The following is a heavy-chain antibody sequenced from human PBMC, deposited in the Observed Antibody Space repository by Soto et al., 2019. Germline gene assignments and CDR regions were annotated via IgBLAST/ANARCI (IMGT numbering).Heavy chain of an antibody. D-gene: IGHD2-15*01. CDR1: GYSVTSSDYY. CDR3: APLSVSLSGPYGIHV. CDR2: MFYSGLT. J-gene: IGHJ6*02. Sequence: LSLTCSVSGYSVTSSDYYWAWIRQPPGKGLEWIGSMFYSGLTYYNPSLKSRVTLSVDTSKNQFSVRPNSVTAADTAVYYCAPLSVSLSGPYGIHVWGQGTTVTVSS. V-gene: IGHV4-39*01.